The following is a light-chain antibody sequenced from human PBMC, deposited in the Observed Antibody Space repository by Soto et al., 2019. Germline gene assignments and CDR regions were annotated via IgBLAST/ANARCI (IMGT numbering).Light chain of an antibody. J-gene: IGKJ1*01. Sequence: ELVFTHSPCMLTLSPGERATLSCRASQSVSSSYLAWYQQKPGQAPRLLIYGACSRATGIPDRFSGSGSGTDFTLTISILEPEDFAVYDYQQYGSATTWTFGQGTKVDIK. CDR1: QSVSSSY. V-gene: IGKV3-20*01. CDR3: QQYGSATTWT. CDR2: GAC.